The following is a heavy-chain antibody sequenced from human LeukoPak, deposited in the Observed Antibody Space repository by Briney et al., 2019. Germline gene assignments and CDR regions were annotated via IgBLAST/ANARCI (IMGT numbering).Heavy chain of an antibody. CDR2: IFSGGET. CDR1: GFSISDNF. J-gene: IGHJ1*01. V-gene: IGHV3-66*01. Sequence: GGSLRLSCAVSGFSISDNFMGWDRQTPGKGLEGVSLIFSGGETYSADSVKGRFAISKDNSKNTLHLQMNSLRVENTAMYYCARDTDYYGSGRQGYFDHWGQGTLVTVSS. CDR3: ARDTDYYGSGRQGYFDH. D-gene: IGHD3-10*01.